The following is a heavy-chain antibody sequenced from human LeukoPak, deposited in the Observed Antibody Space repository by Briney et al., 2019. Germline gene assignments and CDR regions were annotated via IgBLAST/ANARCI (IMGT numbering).Heavy chain of an antibody. CDR2: IYYSGTT. CDR1: GGSMDSFY. D-gene: IGHD3-22*01. Sequence: SETLSLTCTVPGGSMDSFYWSWIRQSPGGGLEWIGYIYYSGTTNYNPSLRSRLIISVDTSKNQFSLNLISMTAADTAVYYCARLARLTLIRGVTGYHSLDVWGKGTKVTVSS. J-gene: IGHJ6*04. V-gene: IGHV4-59*01. CDR3: ARLARLTLIRGVTGYHSLDV.